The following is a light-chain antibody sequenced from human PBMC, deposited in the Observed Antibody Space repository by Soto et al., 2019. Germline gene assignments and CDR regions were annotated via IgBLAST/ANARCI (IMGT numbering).Light chain of an antibody. CDR1: SSDVGGYNY. Sequence: QSALTQPASVSGSPGQSITISCTGTSSDVGGYNYVSWYQQHPGKAPKLMIYEVSTRPSGVSNLFSGSKSGNTASLTISGLQAEDEADYYCSSYTSSSTPVVFGGGTKLTVL. CDR3: SSYTSSSTPVV. J-gene: IGLJ2*01. V-gene: IGLV2-14*01. CDR2: EVS.